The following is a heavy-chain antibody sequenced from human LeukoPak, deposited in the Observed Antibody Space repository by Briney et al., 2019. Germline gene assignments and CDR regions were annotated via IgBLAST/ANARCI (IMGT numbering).Heavy chain of an antibody. V-gene: IGHV1-18*01. CDR1: GFTLSHYG. CDR3: ARVDRGASDY. J-gene: IGHJ4*02. D-gene: IGHD1-26*01. Sequence: GPVKGSCKASGFTLSHYGISWVRQAPGKRVEWMGWISAYNGNTNYAQKLQGRVNMTTDTSTSTAYMELRSLRSDDTAVYYCARVDRGASDYWGQGTLVTVSS. CDR2: ISAYNGNT.